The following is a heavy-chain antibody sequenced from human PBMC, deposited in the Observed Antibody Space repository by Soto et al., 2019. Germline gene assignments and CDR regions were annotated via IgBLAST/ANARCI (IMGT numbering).Heavy chain of an antibody. CDR1: GFTFRSYS. V-gene: IGHV3-21*01. D-gene: IGHD2-15*01. J-gene: IGHJ3*02. CDR3: ARDCSGGTCYSAAFDI. CDR2: ISSSSSYI. Sequence: GGSLRLSWAASGFTFRSYSMNWVRQAPGKGLEWVSSISSSSSYIYYADSVKGRFTISRDNAKNSLYLQMNSLRAEDTAVYYCARDCSGGTCYSAAFDIWGQGTMVTVSS.